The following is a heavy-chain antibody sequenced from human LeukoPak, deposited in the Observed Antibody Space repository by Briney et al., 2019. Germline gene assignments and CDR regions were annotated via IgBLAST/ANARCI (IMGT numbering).Heavy chain of an antibody. D-gene: IGHD3-10*01. CDR1: GFTFSSYA. J-gene: IGHJ4*02. CDR3: AKYSGSGSYAYYFDY. CDR2: ISGSGGST. V-gene: IGHV3-23*01. Sequence: GGSLRLSCAASGFTFSSYAMSWVRQAPGKGLEWVSAISGSGGSTYYADSVKGRFTISRDNSKNTLYLQMNSLRAEDTAVYYCAKYSGSGSYAYYFDYWGQGTLDTVSS.